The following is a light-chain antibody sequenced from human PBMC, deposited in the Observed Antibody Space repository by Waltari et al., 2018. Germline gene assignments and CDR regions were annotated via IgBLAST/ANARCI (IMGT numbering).Light chain of an antibody. V-gene: IGLV3-21*02. CDR2: DDG. CDR1: KIGSKN. Sequence: SYELTQPPSVSVAPGQTARITCDGDKIGSKNVHWYQHKPGQAPVLVVYDDGGRPHGIPERFSGSNSGNTAALTISRVDAGDEAEYYCQVWDSGSDHYVFGTVTKVTVL. CDR3: QVWDSGSDHYV. J-gene: IGLJ1*01.